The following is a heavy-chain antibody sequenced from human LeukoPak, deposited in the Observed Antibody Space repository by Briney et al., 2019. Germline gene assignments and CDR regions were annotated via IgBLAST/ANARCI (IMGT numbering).Heavy chain of an antibody. CDR1: GGSLSNYY. CDR3: ARAIYSSGWPAFDY. CDR2: INHSGGT. V-gene: IGHV4-34*01. D-gene: IGHD6-19*01. Sequence: SETLSLTCAVYGGSLSNYYWSWIRQPPGKGLEWIGEINHSGGTNYNPSLKSRVTISVDTSENQFSLKLSSVTAADTAVYYCARAIYSSGWPAFDYWGQGTLVTVSS. J-gene: IGHJ4*02.